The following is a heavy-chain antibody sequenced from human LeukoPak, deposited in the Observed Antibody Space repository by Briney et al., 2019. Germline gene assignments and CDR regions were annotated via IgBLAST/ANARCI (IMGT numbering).Heavy chain of an antibody. CDR3: ARKRTGDQGYYFDY. CDR1: GGSVSSGRYY. Sequence: SETLSLTCTVSGGSVSSGRYYWSWIRQPPGKGLEWIGYFYYSGSTNYNPSLKTRVTISIDTSKNQFSLKVSSVTAADTAVYYCARKRTGDQGYYFDYWGQGTLVTVSS. CDR2: FYYSGST. D-gene: IGHD1-1*01. V-gene: IGHV4-61*01. J-gene: IGHJ4*02.